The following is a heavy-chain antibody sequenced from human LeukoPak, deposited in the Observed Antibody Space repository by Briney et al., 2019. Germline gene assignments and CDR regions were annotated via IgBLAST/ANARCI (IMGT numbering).Heavy chain of an antibody. CDR2: IRYDGSNK. Sequence: GGSLRLSCAASGFTFSSYGMHWVRQAPGKGLEWVAFIRYDGSNKYYADSVKGRFTISRNNSKNTLYLQMNSPRAEDTAVYYCAKESLIYGSGSDNGYWGQGTLVTVSS. J-gene: IGHJ4*02. CDR1: GFTFSSYG. D-gene: IGHD3-10*01. V-gene: IGHV3-30*02. CDR3: AKESLIYGSGSDNGY.